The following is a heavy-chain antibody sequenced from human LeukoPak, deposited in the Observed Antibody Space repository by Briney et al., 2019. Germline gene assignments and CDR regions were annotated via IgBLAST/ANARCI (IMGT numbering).Heavy chain of an antibody. CDR2: IRSKANSYAT. Sequence: GGSLRLSCAASGFTFSGSAMHWVRQASGKGLEWVGRIRSKANSYATAYAASEKGRFTISRDDSKNTAYVQMNSLRVEDTAVYYCTRVIVEVEGVSDYCDPWGQGTLVTVSS. CDR3: TRVIVEVEGVSDYCDP. D-gene: IGHD2-2*01. CDR1: GFTFSGSA. J-gene: IGHJ5*02. V-gene: IGHV3-73*01.